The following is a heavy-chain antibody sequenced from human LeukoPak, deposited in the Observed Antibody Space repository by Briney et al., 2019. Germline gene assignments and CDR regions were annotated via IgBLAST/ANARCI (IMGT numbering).Heavy chain of an antibody. CDR2: INPSGGST. Sequence: ASVKVSFKAGGYTLTTYYVHWVRQAPGQGLEWMGFINPSGGSTSYAQKFQGRVTMTRVTSTSTVYMELSSLRSEDTAMYYCARNVDSGLDYWGQGTLVTVSS. V-gene: IGHV1-46*03. J-gene: IGHJ4*02. CDR3: ARNVDSGLDY. CDR1: GYTLTTYY. D-gene: IGHD3-10*01.